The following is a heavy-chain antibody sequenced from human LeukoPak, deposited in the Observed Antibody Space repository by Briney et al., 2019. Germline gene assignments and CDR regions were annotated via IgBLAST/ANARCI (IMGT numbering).Heavy chain of an antibody. CDR1: GFTVNSNY. J-gene: IGHJ4*02. V-gene: IGHV3-53*01. D-gene: IGHD1-26*01. CDR2: LYSDGRT. CDR3: ARGGGYYPIDY. Sequence: GGSLRLSCAASGFTVNSNYMNWVRQAPGKGLEWVSVLYSDGRTYYADSVKGRFTISRDTSKNTLCLQVNSLRAEDTAIYYCARGGGYYPIDYWGQGTLVTVSS.